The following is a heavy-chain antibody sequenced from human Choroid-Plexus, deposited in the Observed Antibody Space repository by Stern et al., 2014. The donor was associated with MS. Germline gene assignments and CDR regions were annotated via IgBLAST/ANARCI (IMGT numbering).Heavy chain of an antibody. CDR3: AKDRQYLTYFFDH. Sequence: QVQLVQSGGGVVQPGRPLRLSCVASGFTLGSCAMHWVRQAPGKGLEWVAGVSYDGSNKYYADSVKGRFTISRDNSQNTLYMQMSSLRPEDTAVYYCAKDRQYLTYFFDHWGHGSLVTVSS. D-gene: IGHD2/OR15-2a*01. CDR1: GFTLGSCA. CDR2: VSYDGSNK. V-gene: IGHV3-30*18. J-gene: IGHJ5*02.